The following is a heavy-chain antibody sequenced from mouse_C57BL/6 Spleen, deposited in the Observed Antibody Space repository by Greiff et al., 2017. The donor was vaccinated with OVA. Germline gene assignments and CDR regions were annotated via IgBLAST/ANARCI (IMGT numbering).Heavy chain of an antibody. Sequence: QVQLQQPGAELVRPGSSVKLSCKASGYTFTSYWMDWVKQRPGQGLEWIGNIYPSDSETHYNQKFKDKATLTVDKSSSTAYMQLSSLTSEDSAVYYCARESLYYYGSSDGYFDVWGKGTTVTVSS. CDR2: IYPSDSET. J-gene: IGHJ1*03. CDR1: GYTFTSYW. V-gene: IGHV1-61*01. D-gene: IGHD1-1*01. CDR3: ARESLYYYGSSDGYFDV.